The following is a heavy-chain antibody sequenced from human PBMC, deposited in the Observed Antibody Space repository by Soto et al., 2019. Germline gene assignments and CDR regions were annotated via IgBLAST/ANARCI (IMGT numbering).Heavy chain of an antibody. CDR2: ISAYNGNT. CDR3: SRVRLPNNDIVVVVAAHYYYSYMDG. CDR1: GYTFTSYG. D-gene: IGHD2-15*01. J-gene: IGHJ6*03. V-gene: IGHV1-18*01. Sequence: GASVNVSCKASGYTFTSYGISWVRQAPGQGLEWMGWISAYNGNTNYAQKLQGRVTMTTDTSTSTAYMVLRSLRSDDTAVYYCSRVRLPNNDIVVVVAAHYYYSYMDGCCKETTLTISS.